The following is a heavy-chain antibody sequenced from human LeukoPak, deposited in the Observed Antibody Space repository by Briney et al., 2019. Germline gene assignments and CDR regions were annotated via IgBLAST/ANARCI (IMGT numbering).Heavy chain of an antibody. V-gene: IGHV3-23*01. J-gene: IGHJ4*02. CDR2: ISGSGGST. Sequence: GGSLRLSCEPSGFTVSNNYMSWVRQAPGKGLEWVSTISGSGGSTYYADSVQGRFTISRDTSKNTLYLQMNSLRAEDTAIYFCAKIVATTGLVYWGQGTLVTVSS. D-gene: IGHD4-11*01. CDR1: GFTVSNNY. CDR3: AKIVATTGLVY.